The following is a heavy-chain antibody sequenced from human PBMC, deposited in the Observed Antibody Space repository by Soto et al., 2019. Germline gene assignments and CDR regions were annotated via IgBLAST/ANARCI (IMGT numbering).Heavy chain of an antibody. CDR3: AGRYDSSDY. V-gene: IGHV1-69*02. J-gene: IGHJ4*02. D-gene: IGHD3-22*01. CDR2: IIPILAIA. Sequence: QVQLVQSGAEVKKPGSSVKFSCKASGGTFSSYTISWVRQAPGQGLEWMGRIIPILAIANYAQKFQGRVTITTDKSTSTADMEPSSLGSEDTAVYYCAGRYDSSDYWGQGTLVTVSS. CDR1: GGTFSSYT.